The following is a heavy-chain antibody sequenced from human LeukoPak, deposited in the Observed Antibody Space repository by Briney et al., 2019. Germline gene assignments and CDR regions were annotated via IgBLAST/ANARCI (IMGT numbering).Heavy chain of an antibody. V-gene: IGHV3-11*01. CDR2: ISSSGSTI. Sequence: GGSLSLSCAASGFTFSDYYMSWIRQAPGKGLEWVSYISSSGSTIYYADSVKGRFTISRDNAKNSLYLQMNSLRAEDTAVYYCANFKYDFWGGYFHDAFNIWGQGTMATVSS. J-gene: IGHJ3*02. CDR3: ANFKYDFWGGYFHDAFNI. CDR1: GFTFSDYY. D-gene: IGHD3-3*01.